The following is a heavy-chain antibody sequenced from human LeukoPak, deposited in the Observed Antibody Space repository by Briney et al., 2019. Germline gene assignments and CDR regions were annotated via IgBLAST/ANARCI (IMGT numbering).Heavy chain of an antibody. J-gene: IGHJ5*02. V-gene: IGHV3-30*18. CDR2: ISYEGSNK. CDR1: GFTFSSYG. Sequence: GRSLRLSCAVSGFTFSSYGMHWVRQAPGKGLEWVAFISYEGSNKKYADSVKGRFTISRDNSKNTLYLHMNSLRAEDTAVYYCAKGTMRVVGATTHWIDPWGQGTLVTVSS. CDR3: AKGTMRVVGATTHWIDP. D-gene: IGHD1-26*01.